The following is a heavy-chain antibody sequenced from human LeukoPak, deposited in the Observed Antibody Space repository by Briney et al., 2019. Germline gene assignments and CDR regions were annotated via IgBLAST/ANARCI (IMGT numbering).Heavy chain of an antibody. CDR3: ARADYDFWSGYYVGGAYFDY. D-gene: IGHD3-3*01. CDR1: GFTFSSYS. J-gene: IGHJ4*02. CDR2: ISSSSSYI. V-gene: IGHV3-21*01. Sequence: GGSLRLSCAASGFTFSSYSMNWVRQAPGKGLEWVSSISSSSSYIYYADSVKGRFTISRDNAKNSLYLQMNSLRAEDTAVYYCARADYDFWSGYYVGGAYFDYWGQGTLVTVSS.